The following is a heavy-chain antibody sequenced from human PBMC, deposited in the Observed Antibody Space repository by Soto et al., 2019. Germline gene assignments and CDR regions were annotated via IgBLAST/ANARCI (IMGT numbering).Heavy chain of an antibody. CDR3: ARAQDTAMVSDAFDI. D-gene: IGHD5-18*01. CDR2: IYYSGNT. Sequence: QVQLQESGPGLVKPSQTLSLTCTVSGGSISSGDYYWSWIRQPPGKGLEWIGYIYYSGNTYYNPSLQSRVIMSVDTSKNQFSLRLSSVTAADTAVYYCARAQDTAMVSDAFDIWGQGTLVTVSS. J-gene: IGHJ3*02. CDR1: GGSISSGDYY. V-gene: IGHV4-30-4*01.